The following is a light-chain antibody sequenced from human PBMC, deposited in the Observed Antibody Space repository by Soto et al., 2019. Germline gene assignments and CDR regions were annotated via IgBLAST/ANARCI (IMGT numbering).Light chain of an antibody. Sequence: EIVMTQSPATLSMSPGERATLSCWASQSVGGSLACYQQKPGQAPRLLIYGASIRATGTPARFSGSGSGTEFTLAISSLQSEDFAVYHCRQYNDWPRTIGQGTKVDIK. CDR3: RQYNDWPRT. V-gene: IGKV3-15*01. CDR1: QSVGGS. CDR2: GAS. J-gene: IGKJ1*01.